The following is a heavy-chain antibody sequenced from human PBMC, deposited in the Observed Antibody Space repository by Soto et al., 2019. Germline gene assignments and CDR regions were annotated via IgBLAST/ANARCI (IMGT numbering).Heavy chain of an antibody. V-gene: IGHV1-18*01. Sequence: ASVKVSCKASGYMFISYGINWVRQAPGQGLEWMGWISAYNGNTKYAQNPQGRVTMTTDTSTSTAYMEMRSLRSDDTAVYYCVSDLDGLGSYYTDYSGPGTLVTVSS. J-gene: IGHJ4*02. D-gene: IGHD3-10*01. CDR1: GYMFISYG. CDR2: ISAYNGNT. CDR3: VSDLDGLGSYYTDY.